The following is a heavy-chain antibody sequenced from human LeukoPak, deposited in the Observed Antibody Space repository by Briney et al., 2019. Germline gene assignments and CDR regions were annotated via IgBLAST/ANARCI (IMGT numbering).Heavy chain of an antibody. CDR3: ARYGSGSFYYYYYMDV. V-gene: IGHV4-34*01. D-gene: IGHD3-10*01. J-gene: IGHJ6*03. CDR1: GGSFSGYY. Sequence: SETLSLTCAVYGGSFSGYYWSWIRQPPGKGLEWIGEINHSGSTNYNPSLKSRVTISVDTSKNQFSLKLSSVTAADTAVYYCARYGSGSFYYYYYMDVWGKGTTVTISS. CDR2: INHSGST.